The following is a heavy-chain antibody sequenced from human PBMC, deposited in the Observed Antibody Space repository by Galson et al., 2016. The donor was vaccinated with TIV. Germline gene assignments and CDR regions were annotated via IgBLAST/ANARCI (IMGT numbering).Heavy chain of an antibody. Sequence: SLRLSCAASGLSVSINYMTWVHQAPGKGLEWVSLISDGGNTYYPDSVKGRFTISRDKFKNILYLHMNTVRVEDAAVYYCARDRMVDATYYYYYYGMDVWGQGTAVTVSS. CDR3: ARDRMVDATYYYYYYGMDV. D-gene: IGHD2-8*01. V-gene: IGHV3-66*02. J-gene: IGHJ6*02. CDR1: GLSVSINY. CDR2: ISDGGNT.